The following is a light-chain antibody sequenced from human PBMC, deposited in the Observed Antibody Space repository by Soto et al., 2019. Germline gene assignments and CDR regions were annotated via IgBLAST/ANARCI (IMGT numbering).Light chain of an antibody. V-gene: IGKV1-5*03. CDR3: QQYSSLSA. CDR1: QTIGSW. J-gene: IGKJ3*01. Sequence: DIPMTQAPSTLSASLGDSVIITCRASQTIGSWLAWYQQKPGKVPKLLIHKASSLESGVSSRFSGSGSGTEFTLTIRSLLPDDFATSYCQQYSSLSAFGPGTKVYIK. CDR2: KAS.